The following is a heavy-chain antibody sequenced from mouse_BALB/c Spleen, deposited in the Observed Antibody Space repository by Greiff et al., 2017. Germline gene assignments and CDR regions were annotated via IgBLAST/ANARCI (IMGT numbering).Heavy chain of an antibody. CDR1: GYTFTDYY. J-gene: IGHJ2*01. CDR3: ARRGAYYGYDYFDY. CDR2: IYPGSGNT. Sequence: QVQLKQSGAELARPGASVKLSCKASGYTFTDYYINWVKQKPGQGLEWIGWIYPGSGNTKYNEKFKGKATLTVDTSSSTAYMQLSSLTSEDTAVYFCARRGAYYGYDYFDYWGQGTTLTVSS. D-gene: IGHD1-2*01. V-gene: IGHV1-84*02.